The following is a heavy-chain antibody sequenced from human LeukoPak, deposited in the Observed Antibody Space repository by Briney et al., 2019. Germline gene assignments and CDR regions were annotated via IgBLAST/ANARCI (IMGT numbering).Heavy chain of an antibody. Sequence: QPGGSLRLSCAASRFTFSTYEMIWVRQAPGKGLEWVSYISNSGSTIYYADSVKGRFTISRDNAKNSLYLQMNSLRAEDTAVYYCARVGSGSYLGDFDYWGQGTLVIVSS. CDR1: RFTFSTYE. D-gene: IGHD3-10*01. V-gene: IGHV3-48*03. J-gene: IGHJ4*02. CDR2: ISNSGSTI. CDR3: ARVGSGSYLGDFDY.